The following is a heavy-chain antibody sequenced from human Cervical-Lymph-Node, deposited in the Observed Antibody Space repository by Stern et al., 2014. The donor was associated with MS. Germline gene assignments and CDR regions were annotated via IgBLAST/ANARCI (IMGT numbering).Heavy chain of an antibody. V-gene: IGHV3-7*03. Sequence: EVQLVESGGGLVQPGGSLRLSCAASGFTFTDYWMSWVRQAPGKGLEWVANIKQDGSEKYYVDSVKGRFTISRDNARNSLHLQMSSLRAEDTAVYYCARGSGAYYLYWGQGTLVTVSS. CDR3: ARGSGAYYLY. J-gene: IGHJ4*02. D-gene: IGHD4/OR15-4a*01. CDR1: GFTFTDYW. CDR2: IKQDGSEK.